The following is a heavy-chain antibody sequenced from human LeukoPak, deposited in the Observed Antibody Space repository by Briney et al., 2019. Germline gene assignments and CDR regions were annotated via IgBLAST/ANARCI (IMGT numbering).Heavy chain of an antibody. Sequence: SVKVSCKASGGTFSSYAISWVRQAPGQGLEWMGGIIPIFGTANYAQKFQGRVTITADESTSTAYMELSSLRSEDTAVYYCARDPREITNFGVVTLENWFDPWGQGTLVTVSS. CDR2: IIPIFGTA. CDR1: GGTFSSYA. J-gene: IGHJ5*02. CDR3: ARDPREITNFGVVTLENWFDP. D-gene: IGHD3-3*01. V-gene: IGHV1-69*01.